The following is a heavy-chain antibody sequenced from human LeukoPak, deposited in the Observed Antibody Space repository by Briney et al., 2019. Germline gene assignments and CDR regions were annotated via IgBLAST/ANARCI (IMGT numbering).Heavy chain of an antibody. J-gene: IGHJ4*02. Sequence: GGSLRLSCAASGFAFDDYAMHWVRQAPGKGLEWVSLISWDGGRTYYADSVKGRFTISRDNSRNSLYLQMNSLRAEDTALYYCAKGARDGYNYVEDWGQGTLVTVSS. CDR3: AKGARDGYNYVED. V-gene: IGHV3-43D*04. CDR2: ISWDGGRT. D-gene: IGHD5-24*01. CDR1: GFAFDDYA.